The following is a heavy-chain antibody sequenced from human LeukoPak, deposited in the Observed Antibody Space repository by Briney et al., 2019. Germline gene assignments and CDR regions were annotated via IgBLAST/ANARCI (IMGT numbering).Heavy chain of an antibody. CDR1: GWSFNDYY. D-gene: IGHD2-2*01. CDR3: ARGQVPAARGHNWFDP. V-gene: IGHV4-34*01. CDR2: INARGDT. Sequence: KPSETLSLTCAVYGWSFNDYYWNWIRQPRGKGLEWIGEINARGDTNYNPSLKSRVTISVDTSKNQFSLSLSSMSASDTAVYYCARGQVPAARGHNWFDPWGQGTLVTVSS. J-gene: IGHJ5*02.